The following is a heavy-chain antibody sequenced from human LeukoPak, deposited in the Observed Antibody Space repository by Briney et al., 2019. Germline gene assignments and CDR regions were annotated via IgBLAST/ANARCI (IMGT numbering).Heavy chain of an antibody. J-gene: IGHJ6*03. CDR3: AGGGSDGYSYGSFYYMDV. Sequence: PSETLSLTCTVFGGSISSYYWSWIRQPPGKGLEWMGYIYYSGSTNYNPSLTSRATISVDTSKTQFSAKLSSVTAADTAVYYCAGGGSDGYSYGSFYYMDVWGKGTTVTVSS. D-gene: IGHD5-18*01. V-gene: IGHV4-59*01. CDR2: IYYSGST. CDR1: GGSISSYY.